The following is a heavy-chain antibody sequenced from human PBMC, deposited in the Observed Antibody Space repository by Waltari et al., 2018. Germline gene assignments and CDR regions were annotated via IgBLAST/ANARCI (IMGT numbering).Heavy chain of an antibody. CDR1: GFTFSTYT. CDR2: ISHSSNYI. J-gene: IGHJ4*02. Sequence: VQLVESGGDLVKPGGSLRISCEASGFTFSTYTMPGVRQASGKGLEWVSSISHSSNYIYYAESVRGRFTVSRDNAKSSLYLQMNSLRAEDTAVYFCARDLTAWELLDYWGQGTVVNVSS. CDR3: ARDLTAWELLDY. V-gene: IGHV3-21*02. D-gene: IGHD1-7*01.